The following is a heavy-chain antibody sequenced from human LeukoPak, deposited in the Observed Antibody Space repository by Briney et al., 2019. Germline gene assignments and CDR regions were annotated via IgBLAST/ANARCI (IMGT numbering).Heavy chain of an antibody. CDR1: GYTFTGYY. J-gene: IGHJ5*02. CDR3: ARARYCSGGSCYPTYNWFDP. Sequence: ASVKVSCKASGYTFTGYYMHWVRQAPGQGLEWMGWINPNSGGTNYAKKFQGRVTMTRATSISTAYMELSRLRSDDTAVYYCARARYCSGGSCYPTYNWFDPWGQGTLVTVSS. V-gene: IGHV1-2*02. CDR2: INPNSGGT. D-gene: IGHD2-15*01.